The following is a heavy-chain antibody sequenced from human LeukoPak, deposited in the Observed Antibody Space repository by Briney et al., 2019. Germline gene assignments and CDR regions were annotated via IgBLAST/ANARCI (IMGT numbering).Heavy chain of an antibody. D-gene: IGHD6-25*01. V-gene: IGHV1-18*01. Sequence: GASVKVSCKASGYSLRDYGISWVRQAPGQGLEWMGWISGYNGDTNYAQKVQGRVTMTTDTSTNTGYMELRSLRSDDTAVYYCTREWSGFFEFWGQGTLVTVSS. J-gene: IGHJ4*02. CDR1: GYSLRDYG. CDR2: ISGYNGDT. CDR3: TREWSGFFEF.